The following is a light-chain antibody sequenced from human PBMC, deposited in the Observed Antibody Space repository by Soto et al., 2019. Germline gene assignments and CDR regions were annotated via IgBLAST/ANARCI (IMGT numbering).Light chain of an antibody. CDR3: XXSYSNILS. V-gene: IGKV1-39*01. J-gene: IGKJ4*01. CDR2: ASS. Sequence: DIQLTQSPSSLSASVGDRVTISCRASQNIYTYVNWYQLKPGKAPKLLIFASSTLQSGLPSRVSGSGSCADFSLTISSLQPEDFXTXXCXXSYSNILSFGGGTRVE. CDR1: QNIYTY.